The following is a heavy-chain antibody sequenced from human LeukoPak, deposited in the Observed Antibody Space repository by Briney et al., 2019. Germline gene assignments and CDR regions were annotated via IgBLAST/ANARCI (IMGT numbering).Heavy chain of an antibody. CDR1: GGSISSYY. CDR3: VRHGNTLGSGTNFDN. Sequence: SETLSLTCTVSGGSISSYYWSWIRQPPGKGLEWIAEINHGGSTKYNPPLESRVAISLDTSKNQLSLKLTSVTAADTAVYYCVRHGNTLGSGTNFDNWGQGALVTVSS. V-gene: IGHV4-34*01. J-gene: IGHJ4*02. D-gene: IGHD3-10*01. CDR2: INHGGST.